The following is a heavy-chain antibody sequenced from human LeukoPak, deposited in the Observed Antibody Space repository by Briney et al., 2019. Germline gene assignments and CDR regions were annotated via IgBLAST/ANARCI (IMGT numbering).Heavy chain of an antibody. CDR2: TFSTST. J-gene: IGHJ5*02. CDR3: ARYKFHNYFDP. V-gene: IGHV4-61*01. Sequence: SETLSLTCSVSGDSVSSSPYYWGWIRQPPGKGLEWIGNTFSTSTLYNASLRSRVTIVVDTSKNQFSLKLTSATAADTAIYLCARYKFHNYFDPWGQGALVVVSS. CDR1: GDSVSSSPYY. D-gene: IGHD5-24*01.